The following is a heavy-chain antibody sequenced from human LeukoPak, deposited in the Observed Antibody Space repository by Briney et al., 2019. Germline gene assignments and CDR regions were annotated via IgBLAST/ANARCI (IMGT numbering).Heavy chain of an antibody. CDR2: ISGSDGST. V-gene: IGHV3-23*01. CDR3: AKDLYGDYMIDY. J-gene: IGHJ4*02. CDR1: GFTFSSYA. D-gene: IGHD4-17*01. Sequence: GGSLRLAWAASGFTFSSYAMSWVRQAPGKGLEWVSVISGSDGSTYYADSVKGRFTISRDNSKNTLYLQMNSLRAEDTAVYYCAKDLYGDYMIDYWGQGTLVTVSS.